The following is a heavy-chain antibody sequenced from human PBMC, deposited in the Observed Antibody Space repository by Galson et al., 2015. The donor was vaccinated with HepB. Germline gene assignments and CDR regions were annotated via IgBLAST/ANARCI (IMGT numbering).Heavy chain of an antibody. D-gene: IGHD3-10*01. V-gene: IGHV3-30*18. CDR3: AKDRITMVRGVIIPWFDP. CDR2: ISYDGSNK. Sequence: SLRLSCAASGFTFSSYGMHWVRQAPGEGLEWVAVISYDGSNKYYADSVKGRFTISRDNSKNTLYLQMNSLRAEDTAVYYCAKDRITMVRGVIIPWFDPWGQGTLVTVSS. J-gene: IGHJ5*02. CDR1: GFTFSSYG.